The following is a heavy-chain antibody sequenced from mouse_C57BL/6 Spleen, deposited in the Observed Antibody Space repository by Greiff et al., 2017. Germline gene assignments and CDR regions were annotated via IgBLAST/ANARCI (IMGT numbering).Heavy chain of an antibody. D-gene: IGHD1-1*01. CDR2: IDPETGGT. V-gene: IGHV1-15*01. CDR1: GYTFTDYE. Sequence: QVQLQQSGAELVRPGASVTLSCKASGYTFTDYEMHWVKQTPVHGLEWIGAIDPETGGTAYNQKFKGKAILTAAKSSSTAYMELRSLTSEDSAVYYCTRCTTVVAPFMDYGGQGTSVTVPS. J-gene: IGHJ4*01. CDR3: TRCTTVVAPFMDY.